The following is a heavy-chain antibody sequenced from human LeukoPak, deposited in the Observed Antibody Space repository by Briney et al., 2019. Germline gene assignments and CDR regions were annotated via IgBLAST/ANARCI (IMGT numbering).Heavy chain of an antibody. CDR1: GGSISSGGYY. CDR2: IYYSGST. V-gene: IGHV4-31*03. CDR3: AGLYSGYDEKLDY. J-gene: IGHJ4*02. Sequence: SETLSLTCTVSGGSISSGGYYWSWNRQHPGKGLEWIGYIYYSGSTYYNPSLKSRVTISVDTSKNQFTLKLSSVTAADTAVYYCAGLYSGYDEKLDYWGQGTLVTVSS. D-gene: IGHD5-12*01.